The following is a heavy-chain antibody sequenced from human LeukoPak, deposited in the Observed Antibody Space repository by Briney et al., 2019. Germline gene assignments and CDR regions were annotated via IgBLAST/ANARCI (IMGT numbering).Heavy chain of an antibody. J-gene: IGHJ4*02. CDR3: ARGGDDWNYWYVLVF. CDR1: GFNLNDYT. Sequence: GGSLRVSCAGSGFNLNDYTMIWVRQAPGKGLERVSSISKSGSHIYYAGSVRGRFSISKDNANTSVSLLMTSLTAEDTAVYYCARGGDDWNYWYVLVFWGQGTLVTVSS. V-gene: IGHV3-21*01. D-gene: IGHD1-7*01. CDR2: ISKSGSHI.